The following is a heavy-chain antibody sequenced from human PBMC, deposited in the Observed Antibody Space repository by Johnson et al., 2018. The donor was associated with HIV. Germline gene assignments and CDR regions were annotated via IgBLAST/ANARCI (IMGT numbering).Heavy chain of an antibody. V-gene: IGHV3-20*04. J-gene: IGHJ3*02. CDR3: AKDIASGYTNGGTLDI. CDR1: GFTFSSYW. D-gene: IGHD6-19*01. Sequence: VQLVESGGGLVQPGGSLRLSCAASGFTFSSYWMSWVRPAPGKGLEWVAGLNWNGGSTGYADSVKGRFTISRDNSKNSLYLQMNSLRPEDTGLYYCAKDIASGYTNGGTLDIWGQGTMVTVSS. CDR2: LNWNGGST.